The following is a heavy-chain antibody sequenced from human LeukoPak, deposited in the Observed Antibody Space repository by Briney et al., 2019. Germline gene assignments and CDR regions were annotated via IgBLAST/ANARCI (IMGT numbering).Heavy chain of an antibody. Sequence: GGSLRLSCEASGFTFSSSWMSWVRQAPGKGLEWVANINQDGSEKYYVDSVRGRFTISRDNAKNSLYLQMSSLRAEDTAVYYCARGGGGSDYWGQGTLVTVSS. CDR3: ARGGGGSDY. D-gene: IGHD6-25*01. V-gene: IGHV3-7*04. J-gene: IGHJ4*02. CDR2: INQDGSEK. CDR1: GFTFSSSW.